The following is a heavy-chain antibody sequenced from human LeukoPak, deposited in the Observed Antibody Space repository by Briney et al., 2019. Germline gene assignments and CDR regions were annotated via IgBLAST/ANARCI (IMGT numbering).Heavy chain of an antibody. CDR1: GGTFSSYT. J-gene: IGHJ4*02. V-gene: IGHV1-69*04. CDR2: IIPILGIA. CDR3: ARERIAAASVFDY. D-gene: IGHD6-13*01. Sequence: SVKVSCKASGGTFSSYTISWVRQAPGQGLEWMGRIIPILGIANYAQKFQGRVTITADKSTSTAYMELSSLRSEDTAVYYCARERIAAASVFDYWGQGTLATVSS.